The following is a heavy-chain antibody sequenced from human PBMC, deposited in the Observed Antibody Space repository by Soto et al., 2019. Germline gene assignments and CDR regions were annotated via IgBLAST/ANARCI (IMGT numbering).Heavy chain of an antibody. D-gene: IGHD6-19*01. CDR2: IIPIFGTA. CDR3: GAGWLDYYYGMDV. J-gene: IGHJ6*02. V-gene: IGHV1-69*13. CDR1: GGTFSSYA. Sequence: SVKVSCKASGGTFSSYAISWVRQAPGQGLEWMGGIIPIFGTANYAQKFQGRVTITADESTSTAYMELSSLRSEDTAVYYCGAGWLDYYYGMDVWGQGTTVTVSS.